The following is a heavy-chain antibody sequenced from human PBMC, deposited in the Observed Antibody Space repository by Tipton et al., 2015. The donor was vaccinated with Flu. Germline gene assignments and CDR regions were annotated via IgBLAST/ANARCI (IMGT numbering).Heavy chain of an antibody. J-gene: IGHJ3*02. CDR2: IYYSRST. D-gene: IGHD7-27*01. V-gene: IGHV4-59*01. CDR3: ARGLSGPGTAFDI. CDR1: GGSISGYY. Sequence: TLSLTCTVSGGSISGYYWSWIRQPPGKGLEWIGYIYYSRSTNYNPPLKSRVTISVDTSKNQFSLNLRSVTAADTAVYYCARGLSGPGTAFDIWGQGTMVTVSS.